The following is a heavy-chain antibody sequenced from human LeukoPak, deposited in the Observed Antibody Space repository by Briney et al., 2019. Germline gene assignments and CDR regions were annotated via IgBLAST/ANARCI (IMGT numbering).Heavy chain of an antibody. J-gene: IGHJ6*02. CDR1: GFAFHNYA. D-gene: IGHD4-23*01. V-gene: IGHV3-9*01. Sequence: GGSLRLSCVGSGFAFHNYAMHWVRRPPGKGLEWVSAINWNSDTKAYADSVKGRFTISRDRARNSLYLQMDSLRPEDTALYYSAKDTGGNGAYFYAMDVWGQGTSVTVSS. CDR2: INWNSDTK. CDR3: AKDTGGNGAYFYAMDV.